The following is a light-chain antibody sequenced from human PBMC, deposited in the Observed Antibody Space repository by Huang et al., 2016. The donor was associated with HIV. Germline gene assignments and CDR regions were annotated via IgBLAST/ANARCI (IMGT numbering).Light chain of an antibody. CDR1: RDIKTY. CDR2: AAS. Sequence: IQLTQSPSSLSASVGDRVTITCRTSRDIKTYLAWFHQRPGRAPKFLIFAASFLESGVPSRFSGSGSGTEFTLTINGLQPEDFGTYYCQQVDSYPRTFGQGTNVDVK. CDR3: QQVDSYPRT. J-gene: IGKJ1*01. V-gene: IGKV1-9*01.